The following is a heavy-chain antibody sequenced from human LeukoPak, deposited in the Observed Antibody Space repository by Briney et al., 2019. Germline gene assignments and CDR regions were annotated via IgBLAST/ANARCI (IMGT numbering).Heavy chain of an antibody. CDR2: IYYSGST. D-gene: IGHD3-10*01. Sequence: SETLSLTCTVSGGSISSSSYYWGWIRQPPGKGLEWIGSIYYSGSTYYNPSLKSRVTISVDTSKNQFSLKLSSVTAADTAVYYCARDLSTGPRLLWFGESLDYWGQGTLVTVSS. CDR1: GGSISSSSYY. CDR3: ARDLSTGPRLLWFGESLDY. V-gene: IGHV4-39*07. J-gene: IGHJ4*02.